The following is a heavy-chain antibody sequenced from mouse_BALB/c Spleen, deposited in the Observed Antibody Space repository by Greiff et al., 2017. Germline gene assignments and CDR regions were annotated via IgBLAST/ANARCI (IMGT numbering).Heavy chain of an antibody. CDR1: GFTFSSYA. Sequence: EVKLMESGGGLVKPGGSLKLSCAASGFTFSSYAMSWVRQTPEKRLEWVATISSGGSYTYYPDSVKGRFTISRDNAKNTLYLQMSSLRSEDTAMYYCARLDYYDYDFYAMDYWGQGTSVTVSS. V-gene: IGHV5-9-3*01. CDR2: ISSGGSYT. J-gene: IGHJ4*01. D-gene: IGHD2-4*01. CDR3: ARLDYYDYDFYAMDY.